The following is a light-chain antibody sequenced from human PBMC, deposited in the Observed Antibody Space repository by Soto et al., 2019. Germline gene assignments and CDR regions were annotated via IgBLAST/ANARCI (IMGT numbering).Light chain of an antibody. CDR3: QQYNNWPPLT. CDR1: QSVSNS. CDR2: GAS. V-gene: IGKV3-15*01. Sequence: EIVMTQPPATLSVSPGERATLSCRASQSVSNSLAWYQQKPGQAPRLVIYGASTRATGIPARFSGSGSGTEFTLTISSLQSEDSAVYYCQQYNNWPPLTFGGGTKVEIK. J-gene: IGKJ4*01.